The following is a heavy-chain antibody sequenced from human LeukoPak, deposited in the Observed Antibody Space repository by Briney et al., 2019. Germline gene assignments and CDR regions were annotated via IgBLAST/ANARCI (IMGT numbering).Heavy chain of an antibody. Sequence: RSGGSLRLSCAASGFTFSTYWMHWVRQVPGKGLVWVSRISPDGTSALYADSVKGRFTISRDNAKNTLYLQMNSLSDEDTAVYYCAKHQAYGTNSVIDAWGQGTLITVSS. CDR1: GFTFSTYW. J-gene: IGHJ5*02. D-gene: IGHD4-23*01. V-gene: IGHV3-74*01. CDR3: AKHQAYGTNSVIDA. CDR2: ISPDGTSA.